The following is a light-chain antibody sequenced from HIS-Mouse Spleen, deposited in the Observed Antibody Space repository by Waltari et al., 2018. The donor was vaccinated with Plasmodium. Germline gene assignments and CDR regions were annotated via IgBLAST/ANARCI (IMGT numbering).Light chain of an antibody. V-gene: IGLV3-19*01. CDR3: NSRDSSGNHQV. CDR1: SLRSYY. CDR2: GKN. Sequence: SSELTQDPAVSVALGQTVRITCQGDSLRSYYASWYQQKPGQAPVLVIYGKNNRTSGIPDRFSGSSSGNTASLTITGAQAEDEADYYRNSRDSSGNHQVFGGGTKLTVL. J-gene: IGLJ3*02.